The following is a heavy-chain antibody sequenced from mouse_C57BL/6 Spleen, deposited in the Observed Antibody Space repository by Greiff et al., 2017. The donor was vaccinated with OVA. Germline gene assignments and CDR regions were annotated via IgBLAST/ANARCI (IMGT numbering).Heavy chain of an antibody. D-gene: IGHD2-1*01. CDR1: GYTFTDYE. J-gene: IGHJ4*01. V-gene: IGHV1-15*01. CDR2: IDPETGGT. CDR3: TRCGNYGFYAMDY. Sequence: VQLQQSGAELVRPGASVTLSCKASGYTFTDYEMHWVKQTPVHGLEWIGAIDPETGGTAYNQKFKGKAILTADKSSSTAYMELRSLTSEDSAVYYCTRCGNYGFYAMDYWGQGTSVTVSS.